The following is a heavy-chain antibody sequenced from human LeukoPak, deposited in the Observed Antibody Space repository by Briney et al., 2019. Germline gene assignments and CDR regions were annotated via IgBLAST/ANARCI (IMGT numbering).Heavy chain of an antibody. CDR3: ARSRYSSSWFDY. Sequence: PGGSLRLSCAASGFIVSSNYMSWVRQAPGEGLEWVSVIYGGGSTYYADSVKGRFTISRDNSKNTLYLQMNSLRSEDTAVYYCARSRYSSSWFDYWGQGTLVTVSS. J-gene: IGHJ4*02. V-gene: IGHV3-53*01. CDR1: GFIVSSNY. CDR2: IYGGGST. D-gene: IGHD6-13*01.